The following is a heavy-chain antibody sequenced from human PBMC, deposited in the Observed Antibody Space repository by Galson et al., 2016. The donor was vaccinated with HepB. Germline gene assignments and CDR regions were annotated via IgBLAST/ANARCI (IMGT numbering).Heavy chain of an antibody. V-gene: IGHV3-7*01. J-gene: IGHJ4*02. D-gene: IGHD2-2*01. CDR3: ARDVTPYASPPDY. Sequence: SLRLSCAASGFTFSSHWMTWVRQAPGKGPEWVASIKEDGSDKPYEDSVRGRITISRDNAKNSLYMQMNSLRDDDTGVYYCARDVTPYASPPDYWGQGTLVTVSS. CDR1: GFTFSSHW. CDR2: IKEDGSDK.